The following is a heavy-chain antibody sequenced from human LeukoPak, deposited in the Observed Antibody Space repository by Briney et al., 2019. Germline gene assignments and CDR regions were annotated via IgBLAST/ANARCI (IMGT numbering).Heavy chain of an antibody. J-gene: IGHJ4*02. CDR2: IYYSAST. D-gene: IGHD1-26*01. V-gene: IGHV4-59*08. CDR1: GGSIYSYF. Sequence: SETPSLTSTVSGGSIYSYFWTWGRRPPGEGLELSGYIYYSASTNYNRTLKSRVSISVDTSKNQFSLKLSSVTAADTAVYYCAATPGGSSLEFWGQGTPVTVSS. CDR3: AATPGGSSLEF.